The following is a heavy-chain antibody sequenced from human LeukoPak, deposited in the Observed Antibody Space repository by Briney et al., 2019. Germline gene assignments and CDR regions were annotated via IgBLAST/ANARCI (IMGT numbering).Heavy chain of an antibody. J-gene: IGHJ5*02. CDR2: INTNTGNP. CDR3: NSGPNWFDP. D-gene: IGHD5-12*01. V-gene: IGHV7-4-1*02. Sequence: ASVKVSCKASGYTFTSYAMNWVRQAPGQGLEWMGWINTNTGNPTYAQGFTGRFVFSLDTSVSTAYLQISTLKAEDTAVYYCNSGPNWFDPWGQGTLVTVSS. CDR1: GYTFTSYA.